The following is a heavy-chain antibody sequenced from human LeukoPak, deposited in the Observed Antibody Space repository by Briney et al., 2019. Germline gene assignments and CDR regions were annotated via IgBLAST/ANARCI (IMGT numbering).Heavy chain of an antibody. Sequence: GGSLRLSCAASGFTVSSNYMSWVRQAPGKGLEWVSVIYSGGSTYYADSVKGRFTISRDNSKNTLYLQMNSLRAEDTAVYYCAGGVRERLGAAIDHYYYALHVWGRGTMVTVSS. CDR3: AGGVRERLGAAIDHYYYALHV. CDR1: GFTVSSNY. J-gene: IGHJ6*02. V-gene: IGHV3-53*01. D-gene: IGHD1-26*01. CDR2: IYSGGST.